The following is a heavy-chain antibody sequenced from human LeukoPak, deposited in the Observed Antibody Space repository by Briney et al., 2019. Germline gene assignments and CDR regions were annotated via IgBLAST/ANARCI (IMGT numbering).Heavy chain of an antibody. CDR1: GWSFSGYY. CDR2: INHSGST. CDR3: ANLWFGSSYNWFDP. D-gene: IGHD3-10*01. J-gene: IGHJ5*02. V-gene: IGHV4-34*01. Sequence: SETLSLTCAVSGWSFSGYYWSWIRQPPGKGLEWIGEINHSGSTNYNPSLKSRVTISVDTSKNQFSLKLSSVTAADTAVYYCANLWFGSSYNWFDPWGQGTLVTVSS.